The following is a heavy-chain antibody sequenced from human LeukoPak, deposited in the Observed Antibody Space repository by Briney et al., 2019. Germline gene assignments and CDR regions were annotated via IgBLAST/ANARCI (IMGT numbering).Heavy chain of an antibody. J-gene: IGHJ4*02. CDR3: AKLGYCSSTSCYDY. CDR1: GGSFSGYY. Sequence: SETLSLTCAVYGGSFSGYYWSWIRQPPGKGLEWIGEINHSGSTNYNPSLKSRVTMSVDTSKNQFSLKLSSVTAADTAVYYCAKLGYCSSTSCYDYWGQGTLVTVSS. CDR2: INHSGST. V-gene: IGHV4-34*01. D-gene: IGHD2-2*01.